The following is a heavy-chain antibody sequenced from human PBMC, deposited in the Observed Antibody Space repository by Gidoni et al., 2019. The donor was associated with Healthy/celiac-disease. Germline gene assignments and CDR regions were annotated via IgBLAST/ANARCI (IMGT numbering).Heavy chain of an antibody. CDR3: ARGWQYYDFWRGVVVNYYFDY. D-gene: IGHD3-3*01. Sequence: QVQLVQSGAEVKKPGASVKVSCKASGYTFTGYYMHWVRQAPGQGLEWMGWINPNSGDTNYAQKFQGRVTMTRDTSISTAYMELSRLRSDDTAVYYCARGWQYYDFWRGVVVNYYFDYWGQGTLVTVSS. J-gene: IGHJ4*02. CDR1: GYTFTGYY. CDR2: INPNSGDT. V-gene: IGHV1-2*02.